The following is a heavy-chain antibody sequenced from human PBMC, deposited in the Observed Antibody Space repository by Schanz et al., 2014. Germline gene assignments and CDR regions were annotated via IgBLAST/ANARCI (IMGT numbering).Heavy chain of an antibody. Sequence: EVQVVESGGGLVKPGGSLRLSCVVSEITFTNAWMNWVRQAPGKGLEWLGRIRAKSDGGATDYAAPVKGRFTISRDDSRNTLYLQMSGLKTEDTAVYYCSTTPNFYASGTYSWFDPWGQGTRVTVSS. CDR3: STTPNFYASGTYSWFDP. V-gene: IGHV3-15*01. D-gene: IGHD3-10*01. CDR1: EITFTNAW. J-gene: IGHJ5*02. CDR2: IRAKSDGGAT.